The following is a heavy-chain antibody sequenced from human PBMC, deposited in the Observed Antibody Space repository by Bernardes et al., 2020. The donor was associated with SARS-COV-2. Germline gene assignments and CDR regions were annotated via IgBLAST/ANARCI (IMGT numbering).Heavy chain of an antibody. D-gene: IGHD4-17*01. J-gene: IGHJ5*01. Sequence: GSLRLSCAASGFTFSSYWMSWVRQAPGKGLEWVANIKGDGSQRSSVDSVRGRFAISRDNSNNTLYLQMNNLRVEDTALYRCATEDGEWLESWGQGTLVTVSS. CDR3: ATEDGEWLES. V-gene: IGHV3-7*01. CDR2: IKGDGSQR. CDR1: GFTFSSYW.